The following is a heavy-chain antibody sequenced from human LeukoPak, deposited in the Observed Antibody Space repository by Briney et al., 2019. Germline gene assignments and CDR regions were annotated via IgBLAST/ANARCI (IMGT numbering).Heavy chain of an antibody. D-gene: IGHD2-15*01. CDR1: GGSFSGYY. J-gene: IGHJ5*02. CDR2: INHSGST. Sequence: PSERESPACAVYGGSFSGYYWSWIRQPPGKGLEWIGEINHSGSTNYNPSLKSRVTISVDTSKNQFSLKLSSVTAADTAVYYCARVWGRYCSGGSCYGFCSFEPWGEGTLVSVSS. CDR3: ARVWGRYCSGGSCYGFCSFEP. V-gene: IGHV4-34*01.